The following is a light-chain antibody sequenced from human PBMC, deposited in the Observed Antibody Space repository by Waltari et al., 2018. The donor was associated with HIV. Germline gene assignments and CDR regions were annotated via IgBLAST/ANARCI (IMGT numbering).Light chain of an antibody. CDR2: DGT. CDR1: SSDVGGYHP. CDR3: KSKTSSTTPCV. J-gene: IGLJ1*01. Sequence: QSALTQPTSVSGSPGQSITISSPGTSSDVGGYHPFAWYQQHPGKATRLIIYDGTNRPSGVSTRFSWSKSGNTASLTISGLQADDEADYYCKSKTSSTTPCVFGTGTKVTVL. V-gene: IGLV2-14*03.